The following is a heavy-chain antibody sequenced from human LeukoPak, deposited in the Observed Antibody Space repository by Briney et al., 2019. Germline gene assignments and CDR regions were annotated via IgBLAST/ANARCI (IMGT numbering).Heavy chain of an antibody. CDR3: ARRYYDDSGNYYYFDY. J-gene: IGHJ4*02. V-gene: IGHV5-51*01. Sequence: GESPKISCKGSGYSYTRYWIGWVRQMPGKGLEWMGIIFPSDSDTRYSPSFQGQVTISADKSISTAYLQWTSLKASDTAMYFCARRYYDDSGNYYYFDYWGQGTLVTVSS. CDR1: GYSYTRYW. CDR2: IFPSDSDT. D-gene: IGHD3-22*01.